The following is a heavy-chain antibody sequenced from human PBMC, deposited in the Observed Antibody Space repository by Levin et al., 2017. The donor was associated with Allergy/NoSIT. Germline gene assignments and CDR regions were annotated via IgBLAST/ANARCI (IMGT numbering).Heavy chain of an antibody. CDR1: GGSISSSNW. Sequence: PSQTLSLTCAVSGGSISSSNWWSWVRQPPGKGLEWIGEIYHSGSTNYNPSLKSRVTISVDKSKNQFSLKLSSVTAADTAVYYCASVSEGDYYFDYWGQGTLVTVSS. V-gene: IGHV4-4*02. J-gene: IGHJ4*02. CDR2: IYHSGST. CDR3: ASVSEGDYYFDY. D-gene: IGHD3-16*01.